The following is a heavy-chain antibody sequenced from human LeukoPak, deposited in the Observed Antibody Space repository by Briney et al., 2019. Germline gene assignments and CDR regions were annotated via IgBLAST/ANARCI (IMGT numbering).Heavy chain of an antibody. V-gene: IGHV1-2*06. CDR2: INPNSGGT. D-gene: IGHD6-19*01. CDR3: ARGTVTGRGWLRDFDY. CDR1: GYAFTDYY. Sequence: ASVKVSCKASGYAFTDYYMQWGRQAPGQALEWMGRINPNSGGTNYAQKFQGRVTMTRDTSITTAYMVLTSLRSDDTAVYYCARGTVTGRGWLRDFDYWGQGTLVTVSS. J-gene: IGHJ4*02.